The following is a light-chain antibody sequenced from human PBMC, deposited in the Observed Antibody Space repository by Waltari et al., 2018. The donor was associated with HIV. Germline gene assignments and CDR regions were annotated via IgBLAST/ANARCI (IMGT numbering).Light chain of an antibody. CDR1: RSNIGSNT. CDR2: SNT. V-gene: IGLV1-44*01. Sequence: QSVPTQPPSASGTPGQRVTISCSGSRSNIGSNTVSWYQQLPGTAPKLRIYSNTQRPSGVPDRFSGSKSGTSASLAISGLQSEDEADYYCAAWDDSLNGWVFGGGTKLTVV. CDR3: AAWDDSLNGWV. J-gene: IGLJ3*02.